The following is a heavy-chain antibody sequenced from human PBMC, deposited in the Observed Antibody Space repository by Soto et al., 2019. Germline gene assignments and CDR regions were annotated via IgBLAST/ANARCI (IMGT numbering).Heavy chain of an antibody. D-gene: IGHD2-15*01. CDR2: INPNSGGT. V-gene: IGHV1-2*04. CDR3: ARGNPSGGSFYGMDV. J-gene: IGHJ6*02. Sequence: GASVKVSCKASGYTFTGYYMHWVRQAPGQGLEWMGWINPNSGGTNYAQKFQGWVTMTRDTSISTAYMELSRLRSDDTAVYYCARGNPSGGSFYGMDVWGQGTTVTVSS. CDR1: GYTFTGYY.